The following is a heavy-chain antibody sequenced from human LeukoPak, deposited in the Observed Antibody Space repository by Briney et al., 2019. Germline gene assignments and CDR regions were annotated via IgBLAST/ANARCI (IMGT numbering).Heavy chain of an antibody. CDR1: GFTFSSYW. J-gene: IGHJ4*02. CDR3: ASSGGSGY. CDR2: INTDGSST. D-gene: IGHD2-15*01. V-gene: IGHV3-74*01. Sequence: SGGSLRLSCAASGFTFSSYWMNWVRQAPGKGLVWVSRINTDGSSTIHADSVKGRFTISRDNAKNTLYLQMNSLRAEDTAVYYCASSGGSGYWGQGTLVTVSS.